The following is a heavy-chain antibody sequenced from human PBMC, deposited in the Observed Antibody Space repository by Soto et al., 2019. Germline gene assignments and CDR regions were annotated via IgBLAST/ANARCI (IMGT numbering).Heavy chain of an antibody. Sequence: GGSLRRSCAASGFTFSSYAMSWVRQAPGKGLEWVSAISGSGGSTYYADSVKGRFTIPREHSKNTLYLQVNSPTAEDTAVYYCGKVGPRSYSYGSGRSLDERDSDYCGQGTLVT. CDR2: ISGSGGST. D-gene: IGHD5-18*01. V-gene: IGHV3-23*01. J-gene: IGHJ4*02. CDR3: GKVGPRSYSYGSGRSLDERDSDY. CDR1: GFTFSSYA.